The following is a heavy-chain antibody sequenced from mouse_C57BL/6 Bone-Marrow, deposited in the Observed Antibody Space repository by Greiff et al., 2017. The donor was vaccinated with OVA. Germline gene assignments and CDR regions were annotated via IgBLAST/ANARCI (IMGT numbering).Heavy chain of an antibody. CDR2: ISDGGSYT. D-gene: IGHD1-1*01. CDR1: GFTFSSYA. V-gene: IGHV5-4*03. J-gene: IGHJ1*03. Sequence: DVMLVESGGGLVKPGGSLKLSCAASGFTFSSYAMSWVRQTPEKRLEWVATISDGGSYTYYPANVQGRFTISRDNAKNNLYLQMSHLKSEDTAMYYCARDITTVVARYWYFDVWGTGTTVTVSS. CDR3: ARDITTVVARYWYFDV.